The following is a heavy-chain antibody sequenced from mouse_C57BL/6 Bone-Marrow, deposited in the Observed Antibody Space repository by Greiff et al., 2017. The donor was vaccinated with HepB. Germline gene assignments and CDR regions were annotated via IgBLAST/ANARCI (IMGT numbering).Heavy chain of an antibody. Sequence: QVQLQQSGAELVKPGASVKLSCKASGYTFTSYWMQWVKQRPGQGLEWIGEIDPSDRYTNYNQKFKGKATLTVDTSSSTAYMQRSSLSSEDSAVYYCARGLPYYFDYWGQGTTLTVSS. CDR1: GYTFTSYW. CDR3: ARGLPYYFDY. D-gene: IGHD6-2*01. J-gene: IGHJ2*01. CDR2: IDPSDRYT. V-gene: IGHV1-50*01.